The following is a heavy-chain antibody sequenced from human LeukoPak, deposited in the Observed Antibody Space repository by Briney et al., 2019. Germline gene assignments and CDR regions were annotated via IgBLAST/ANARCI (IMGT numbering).Heavy chain of an antibody. CDR3: ARVFDSSGYYSLSYFDY. Sequence: PSETLSLTCAVYGGSFSGYYWSWIRQPPGKGLEWIGEINHSGSTNYNPSLKSRVTISVDTSKNQFSLKLSSVAAADTAVYYCARVFDSSGYYSLSYFDYWGQGTLVTVSS. CDR2: INHSGST. CDR1: GGSFSGYY. J-gene: IGHJ4*02. D-gene: IGHD3-22*01. V-gene: IGHV4-34*01.